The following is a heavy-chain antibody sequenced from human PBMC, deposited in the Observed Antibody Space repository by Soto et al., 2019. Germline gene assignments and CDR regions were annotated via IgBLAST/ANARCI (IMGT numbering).Heavy chain of an antibody. J-gene: IGHJ6*02. Sequence: GGSLRLSCAASGFTFSGSAMQWVRQASGKGLEWVGRIRSKANSYATAYAASVKGRFTISRDDSKNTAYLQMNSLKTEDTAVYYCAFSSSWYSYYYYYGMDVWGQGTTVTVSS. CDR1: GFTFSGSA. CDR2: IRSKANSYAT. CDR3: AFSSSWYSYYYYYGMDV. V-gene: IGHV3-73*01. D-gene: IGHD6-13*01.